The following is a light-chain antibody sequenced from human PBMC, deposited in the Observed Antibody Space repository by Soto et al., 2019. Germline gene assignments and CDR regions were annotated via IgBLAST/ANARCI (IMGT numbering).Light chain of an antibody. CDR3: HGYDTYDMWS. CDR2: GAS. J-gene: IGKJ1*01. V-gene: IGKV1-5*01. Sequence: DIQMTQSPSTLSASVGDRVTITCRASQGFSKWLAWYQQKPGKALKLLIYGASSLENGFPSRFSGSGFGKAFTHTISRRQPDAFATKFCHGYDTYDMWSFGQGTTV. CDR1: QGFSKW.